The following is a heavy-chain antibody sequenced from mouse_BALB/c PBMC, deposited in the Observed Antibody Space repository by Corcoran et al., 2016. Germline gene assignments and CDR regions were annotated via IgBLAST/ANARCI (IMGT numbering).Heavy chain of an antibody. D-gene: IGHD2-10*01. Sequence: EVQLQQSGAELVKPGASVKLSCTASGFNIKDTYMHWVKQRPEQGLEWIGRIDPANGNTKYDPKFQGKATITADTSSNTAYLQLSSLTSEDTAVYYCASPPYYGNSYFDYWGQGTTLTVSS. CDR2: IDPANGNT. V-gene: IGHV14-3*02. J-gene: IGHJ2*01. CDR1: GFNIKDTY. CDR3: ASPPYYGNSYFDY.